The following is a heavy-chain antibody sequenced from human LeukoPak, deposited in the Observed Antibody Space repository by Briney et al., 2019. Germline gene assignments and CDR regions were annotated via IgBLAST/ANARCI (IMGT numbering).Heavy chain of an antibody. CDR1: GFTFSSYA. D-gene: IGHD3-3*01. CDR2: ISGSGGST. V-gene: IGHV3-23*01. Sequence: PWGSLRLSCAASGFTFSSYAMSWVRQAPGKGLEWVSAISGSGGSTYYADSVKGRFTISRDNSKNTLYLQMNSLRAEDTAVYYCAKANDDFWSGPDYWGQGTLVTVSS. CDR3: AKANDDFWSGPDY. J-gene: IGHJ4*02.